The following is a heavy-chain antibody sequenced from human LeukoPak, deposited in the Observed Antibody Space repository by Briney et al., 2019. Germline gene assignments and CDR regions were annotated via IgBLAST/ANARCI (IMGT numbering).Heavy chain of an antibody. V-gene: IGHV3-30-3*01. J-gene: IGHJ6*02. CDR2: ISYDGSNK. Sequence: GRSLRLSCAASGFAFSSYAMHWVRQAPGKGLEWVAVISYDGSNKYYADSVKGRFTISRDNAKNSLYLQMNSLRAEDTAVYYCARDTLAYCGGDCDYGMDVWGQGTTVTVSS. CDR1: GFAFSSYA. CDR3: ARDTLAYCGGDCDYGMDV. D-gene: IGHD2-21*02.